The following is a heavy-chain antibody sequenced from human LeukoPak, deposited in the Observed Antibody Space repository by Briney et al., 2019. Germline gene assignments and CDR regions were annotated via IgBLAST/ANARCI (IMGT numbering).Heavy chain of an antibody. V-gene: IGHV4-59*08. CDR1: GGSISSYY. J-gene: IGHJ6*02. Sequence: PSETLSLTCTVSGGSISSYYWSWIRQPPGKGLEWIGYIYYSGSTNYNPSLKSRVTISVDTSKNQFSLKLSSVTAADTAVYYCAGFTGRGSFWYYYGMDVWGQGTTVTVSS. CDR2: IYYSGST. CDR3: AGFTGRGSFWYYYGMDV. D-gene: IGHD2/OR15-2a*01.